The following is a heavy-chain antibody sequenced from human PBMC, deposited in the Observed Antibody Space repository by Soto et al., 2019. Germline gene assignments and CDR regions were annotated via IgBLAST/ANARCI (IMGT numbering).Heavy chain of an antibody. D-gene: IGHD2-15*01. CDR3: ARGHCSGGSCYVEY. J-gene: IGHJ4*02. CDR2: IYYSGST. V-gene: IGHV4-59*12. Sequence: RYRWSWFHQNPGKGLEWIGYIYYSGSTNYNPSLKSRVTISVDTSKNQFSLKLSSVTAADTAVYYCARGHCSGGSCYVEYWGPGTLVTVSS. CDR1: RYR.